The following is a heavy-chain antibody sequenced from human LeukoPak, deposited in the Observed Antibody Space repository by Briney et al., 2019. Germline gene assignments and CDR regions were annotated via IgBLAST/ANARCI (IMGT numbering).Heavy chain of an antibody. CDR1: GFTFSSYA. V-gene: IGHV3-23*01. CDR2: ISGSGGST. J-gene: IGHJ4*02. CDR3: ANSGLNRFEY. Sequence: GGSLRLSCAASGFTFSSYAMSWVRQAPGKGLEGVSSISGSGGSTYYADSVNGRFSISRDNSKNTLYLQVNSLRSDDTAVYYCANSGLNRFEYWGQGALVTVSS. D-gene: IGHD2-15*01.